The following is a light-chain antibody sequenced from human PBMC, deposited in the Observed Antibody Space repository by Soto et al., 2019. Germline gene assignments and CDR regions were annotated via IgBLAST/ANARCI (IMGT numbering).Light chain of an antibody. CDR3: QQYNTYPWT. CDR2: KAS. V-gene: IGKV1-5*03. Sequence: DIQMTQSPSSLSASVGDRFSITCHSSHYITNYVNWYQHKPGKAPKILIYKASSLESGVPSRFSGSPLSGSASGTAFSLTISSLQPDDFATYYCQQYNTYPWTFGQGTKVDIK. J-gene: IGKJ1*01. CDR1: HYITNY.